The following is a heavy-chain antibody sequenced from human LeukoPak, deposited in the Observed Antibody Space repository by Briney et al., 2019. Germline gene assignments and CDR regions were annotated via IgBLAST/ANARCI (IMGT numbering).Heavy chain of an antibody. CDR1: GGSFSSHY. Sequence: SETLSLTCAVYGGSFSSHYWTWIRQPPGKGLEWIGYISYTGSTNYNPSLKSRLTISVDTSKNQFSLKLSSVTAADTAVYYCARDPTTVTKGFDVWGLGTLVTVSS. J-gene: IGHJ3*01. CDR2: ISYTGST. CDR3: ARDPTTVTKGFDV. D-gene: IGHD4-17*01. V-gene: IGHV4-59*11.